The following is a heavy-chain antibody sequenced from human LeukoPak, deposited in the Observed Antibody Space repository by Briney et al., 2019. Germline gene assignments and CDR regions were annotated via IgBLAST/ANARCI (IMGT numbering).Heavy chain of an antibody. CDR2: IIPIFDTA. CDR3: ARDRSGYSSSWYRENDAFDI. Sequence: SVKVSCKASGGTFSSYAISWVRQAPGQGLEWMGGIIPIFDTANYAQKFQGRVTITADESTSTAYMELSSLRSEDTAVYYCARDRSGYSSSWYRENDAFDIWGQGTMVTVSS. V-gene: IGHV1-69*01. CDR1: GGTFSSYA. D-gene: IGHD6-13*01. J-gene: IGHJ3*02.